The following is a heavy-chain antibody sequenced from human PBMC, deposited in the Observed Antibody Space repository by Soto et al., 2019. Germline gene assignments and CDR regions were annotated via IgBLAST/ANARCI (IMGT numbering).Heavy chain of an antibody. D-gene: IGHD6-19*01. Sequence: GASVKVSCKASGYTFSGYYIHWLRQASGQGLEWMGWINPSSGATTYAQKFQGWVAMSRDTSISTVYMELSRLRSDDTAVYYCARNAGPSSGWYPFDFWGQGTLVTVSS. CDR1: GYTFSGYY. CDR3: ARNAGPSSGWYPFDF. CDR2: INPSSGAT. V-gene: IGHV1-2*04. J-gene: IGHJ4*02.